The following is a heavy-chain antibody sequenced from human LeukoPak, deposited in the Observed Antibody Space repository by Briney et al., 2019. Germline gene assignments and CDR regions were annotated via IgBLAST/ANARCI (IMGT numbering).Heavy chain of an antibody. Sequence: PGGSLRLSCAASGFTFSSYAMHWVRQAPGKGLEWVAVISYDGSNKYYADSVKGRFTISRDNSKNTLYLQMNSLRAEDTAVYYCANSYNWNDLYYFDYWGQGTLVTVSS. D-gene: IGHD1-1*01. J-gene: IGHJ4*02. CDR2: ISYDGSNK. CDR3: ANSYNWNDLYYFDY. V-gene: IGHV3-30*04. CDR1: GFTFSSYA.